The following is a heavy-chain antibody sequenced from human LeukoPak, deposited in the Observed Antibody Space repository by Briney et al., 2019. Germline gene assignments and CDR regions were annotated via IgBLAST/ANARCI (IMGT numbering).Heavy chain of an antibody. J-gene: IGHJ4*02. D-gene: IGHD3-22*01. V-gene: IGHV4-38-2*02. CDR2: IHHSGTT. CDR1: GYSINNNYY. CDR3: ARIVVADFDY. Sequence: SETLSLTCTVSGYSINNNYYWDWIRQPPGKGLEFIASIHHSGTTYYNPALKSRVTISVDTSKNQFSLKVNSVTAADTAVYYCARIVVADFDYWGQGTLVTVSS.